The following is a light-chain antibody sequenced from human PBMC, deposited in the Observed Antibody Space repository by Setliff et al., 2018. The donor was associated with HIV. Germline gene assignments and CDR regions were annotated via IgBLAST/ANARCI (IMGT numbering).Light chain of an antibody. CDR2: EVT. CDR1: NSDIGDYNY. V-gene: IGLV2-14*01. Sequence: QSALTQPASASGSPGQSITISCTGINSDIGDYNYVSWYQQHPGTAPKLIIYEVTNRPSGISNRFSGSKSGNTASLTISGLQAEDEADYYCTSYRIANTWLFGGGTTTWLFGGGTKVTVL. CDR3: TSYRIANTWLFGGGTTTWL. J-gene: IGLJ3*02.